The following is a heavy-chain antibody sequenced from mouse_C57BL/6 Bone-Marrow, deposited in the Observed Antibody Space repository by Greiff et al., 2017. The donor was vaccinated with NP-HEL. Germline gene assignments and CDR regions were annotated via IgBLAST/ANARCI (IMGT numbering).Heavy chain of an antibody. CDR2: INPGSGGT. CDR1: GYAFTNYL. V-gene: IGHV1-54*01. J-gene: IGHJ1*03. CDR3: ARDPYEYDGYFDV. D-gene: IGHD2-4*01. Sequence: VQLQQSGAELVRPGTSVKVSCKASGYAFTNYLIEWVKQRPGQGLEWIGVINPGSGGTNYNEKFKGKATLTADKSSSTAYMQLSSLTSEDAAVYFCARDPYEYDGYFDVWGTGTTVTVSS.